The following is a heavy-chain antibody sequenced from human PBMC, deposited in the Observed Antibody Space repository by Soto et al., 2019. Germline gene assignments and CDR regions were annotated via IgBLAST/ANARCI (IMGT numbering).Heavy chain of an antibody. CDR3: ARASTPYYYDTSGYDV. Sequence: QVQLVQSGAEVKKPGASVKVSCKASGYTFTNYGITWVRQAPGQGLEWMGWISAYNGNTNYAQKLQGRVTMTSDTXTXXAYMELRSLRSDDTAVYYCARASTPYYYDTSGYDVWGQGTLVSVSS. V-gene: IGHV1-18*01. CDR2: ISAYNGNT. J-gene: IGHJ4*02. D-gene: IGHD3-22*01. CDR1: GYTFTNYG.